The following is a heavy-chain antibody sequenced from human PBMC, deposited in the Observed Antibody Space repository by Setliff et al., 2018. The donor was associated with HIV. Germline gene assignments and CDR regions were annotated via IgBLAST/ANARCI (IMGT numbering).Heavy chain of an antibody. D-gene: IGHD3-10*01. Sequence: SETLSLTCTVSGGSINSGGYYWVWIRQPALKGLEWIGRIYTSGLTNYNPSLKSRVTISVDTSKNQVSLKLSSVTASDTAVYYCARARYIVIRGDAGMDVWGPGTTVTVPS. V-gene: IGHV4-61*02. CDR1: GGSINSGGYY. J-gene: IGHJ6*02. CDR3: ARARYIVIRGDAGMDV. CDR2: IYTSGLT.